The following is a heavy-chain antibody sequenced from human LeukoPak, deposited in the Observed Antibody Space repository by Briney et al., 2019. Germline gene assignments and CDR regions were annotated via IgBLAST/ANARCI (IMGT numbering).Heavy chain of an antibody. CDR1: GGTFSSYA. V-gene: IGHV1-69*01. Sequence: ASVKVSCEASGGTFSSYAISWVRQAPGQGLEWMGGIIPIFGTANYAQKFQGRVTITADESTSTAYMELSSLRSEDTAVYYCARGYYYDSSGYITDYWGQGTLVTVSS. CDR2: IIPIFGTA. CDR3: ARGYYYDSSGYITDY. D-gene: IGHD3-22*01. J-gene: IGHJ4*02.